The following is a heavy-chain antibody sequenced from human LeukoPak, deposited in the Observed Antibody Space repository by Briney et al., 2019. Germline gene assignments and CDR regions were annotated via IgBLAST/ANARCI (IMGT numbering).Heavy chain of an antibody. CDR1: GFTFSSYS. D-gene: IGHD3-22*01. CDR2: ISSSSSYI. CDR3: ARVAMIVVVTQGMDV. Sequence: GGSLRLSCAASGFTFSSYSTNWVRQAPGKGLEWVSSISSSSSYIYYADSVKGRFTISRDNAKNSLYLQMNSLRAEDTAVYYCARVAMIVVVTQGMDVWGQGTTVTVSS. J-gene: IGHJ6*02. V-gene: IGHV3-21*01.